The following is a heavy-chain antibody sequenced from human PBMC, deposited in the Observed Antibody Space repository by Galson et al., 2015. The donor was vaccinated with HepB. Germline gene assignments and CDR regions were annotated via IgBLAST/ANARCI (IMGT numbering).Heavy chain of an antibody. Sequence: QSGAEVKKPGASVKVSCKASGYTFTSYGISWVRQAPGQGLEWMGWISAYNGNTYYAQKLQGRVTMTTDTSTSTAYMELRSLRSDDSAVYYCARDAEVVTAIGGMDVWGQGTTVTVSS. CDR2: ISAYNGNT. CDR3: ARDAEVVTAIGGMDV. J-gene: IGHJ6*02. V-gene: IGHV1-18*04. CDR1: GYTFTSYG. D-gene: IGHD2-21*02.